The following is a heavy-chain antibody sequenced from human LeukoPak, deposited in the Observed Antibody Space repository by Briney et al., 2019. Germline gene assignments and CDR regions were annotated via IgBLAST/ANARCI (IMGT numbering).Heavy chain of an antibody. D-gene: IGHD2-15*01. CDR1: GGSISSYY. J-gene: IGHJ4*02. CDR2: IYYSGST. CDR3: ARGGLVAATPYYFDY. Sequence: SETLSLTCTVSGGSISSYYWSWIRQPPGKGLEWIGYIYYSGSTNYNPSLKSRVTISVDTSKNQFSLKLSSVTAADTAVYYCARGGLVAATPYYFDYWGQGTLVTVSS. V-gene: IGHV4-59*01.